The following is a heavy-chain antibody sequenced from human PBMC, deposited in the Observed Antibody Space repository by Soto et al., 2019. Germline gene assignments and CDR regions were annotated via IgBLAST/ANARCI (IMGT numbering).Heavy chain of an antibody. D-gene: IGHD6-13*01. J-gene: IGHJ3*02. CDR1: GYTFTGYY. V-gene: IGHV1-2*04. Sequence: VASVKVSCKASGYTFTGYYMHWVRQAPGQGLEWMGWINPNSGGTNYAQKFQGWVTMTRDTSISTAYMELSRLRSDDTAVYYCARGGSSSWYEDAFDIWRQGTMVTVPS. CDR2: INPNSGGT. CDR3: ARGGSSSWYEDAFDI.